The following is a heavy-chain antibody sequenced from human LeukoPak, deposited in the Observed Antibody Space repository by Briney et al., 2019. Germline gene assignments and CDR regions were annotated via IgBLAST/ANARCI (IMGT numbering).Heavy chain of an antibody. D-gene: IGHD6-13*01. CDR3: ATGTPGIAAAVGRY. CDR1: GGTFSSYA. J-gene: IGHJ4*02. CDR2: ISAYNGNT. V-gene: IGHV1-18*01. Sequence: ASVKVSCKASGGTFSSYAISWVRQAPGQGLEWMGWISAYNGNTNYAQKLQGRVTMTTDTSTSTAYMELRSLRSEDTAVYYCATGTPGIAAAVGRYWGQGTLVTVSS.